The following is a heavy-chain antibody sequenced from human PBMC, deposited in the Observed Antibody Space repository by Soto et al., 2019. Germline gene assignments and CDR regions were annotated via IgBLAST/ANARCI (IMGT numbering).Heavy chain of an antibody. Sequence: QVQLVQSGAEVKKPGSSVKVSCKASGGTFSSYAISWVRQAPGQGLEWMGGIIPIFGTANYAQKFQGRVTITAAESTSTAYMERSRLRSEDTAVYYCASHGLRAARRDYYYYGMDVWGQGTTVTVSS. V-gene: IGHV1-69*12. CDR2: IIPIFGTA. J-gene: IGHJ6*02. D-gene: IGHD6-6*01. CDR1: GGTFSSYA. CDR3: ASHGLRAARRDYYYYGMDV.